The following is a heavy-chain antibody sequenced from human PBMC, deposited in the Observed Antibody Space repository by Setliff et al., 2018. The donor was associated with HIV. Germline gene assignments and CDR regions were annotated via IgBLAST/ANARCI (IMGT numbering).Heavy chain of an antibody. CDR3: ARVPGWRAPF. V-gene: IGHV3-21*01. CDR1: GFTFSSYS. Sequence: GGSLRLSCAASGFTFSSYSMNWVRQAPGKGLEWVSFISPSGTYIHYADSLKGRFTISRNNAKNSLYLQMNSLRAEDTAVYYCARVPGWRAPFWGQGTLVTVSS. CDR2: ISPSGTYI. J-gene: IGHJ4*02. D-gene: IGHD6-19*01.